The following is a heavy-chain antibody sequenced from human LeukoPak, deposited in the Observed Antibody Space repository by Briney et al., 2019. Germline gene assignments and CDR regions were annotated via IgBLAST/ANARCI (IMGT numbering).Heavy chain of an antibody. J-gene: IGHJ5*02. Sequence: SQTLSLTCAISGDSVSSNSGAWNWIRQSPSRGLEWLGRTYYRSKWYNDYAVFVRSRMTINPDTSKNQFSLQLNSVTPEDTAVYYCARATVHPGWFDPWGQGTLVTVSS. CDR2: TYYRSKWYN. V-gene: IGHV6-1*01. CDR1: GDSVSSNSGA. D-gene: IGHD1-1*01. CDR3: ARATVHPGWFDP.